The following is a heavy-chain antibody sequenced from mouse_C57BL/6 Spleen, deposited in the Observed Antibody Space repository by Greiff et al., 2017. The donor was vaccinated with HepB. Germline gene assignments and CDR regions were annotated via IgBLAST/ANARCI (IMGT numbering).Heavy chain of an antibody. CDR2: ISGGGGNT. V-gene: IGHV5-9*01. Sequence: DVKLVESGGGLVKPGGSLKLSCAASGFTFSSYTMSWVRQTPEKRLEWVATISGGGGNTYYPDSVKGRFTISRDNAKNTLYLQMSSLRSEDTALYYCARRPKDHYGSVYWYFDVWGTGTTVTVSS. D-gene: IGHD1-1*01. CDR3: ARRPKDHYGSVYWYFDV. CDR1: GFTFSSYT. J-gene: IGHJ1*03.